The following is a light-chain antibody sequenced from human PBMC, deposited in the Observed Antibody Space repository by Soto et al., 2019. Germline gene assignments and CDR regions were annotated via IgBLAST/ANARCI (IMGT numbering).Light chain of an antibody. J-gene: IGLJ1*01. CDR3: CSYVGTNTLYV. CDR2: EGS. V-gene: IGLV2-23*01. Sequence: QSALTQPASVSGSPGQSITISCTGTSRDVGNYNLVSWYQQHPGKAPKLMISEGSKRPSGVSNRFSGSKSGNTASLTISGLQAEDEDDYYCCSYVGTNTLYVFGTGTQLTVL. CDR1: SRDVGNYNL.